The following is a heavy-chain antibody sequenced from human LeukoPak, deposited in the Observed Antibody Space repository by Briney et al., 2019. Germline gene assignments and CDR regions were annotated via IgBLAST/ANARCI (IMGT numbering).Heavy chain of an antibody. CDR1: GVSISRYY. CDR2: IYASGST. D-gene: IGHD7-27*01. Sequence: SETLSLTCAVSGVSISRYYWSWIRQPPGKGLEWIGHIYASGSTNYSPSLKSRVTISVDTSKTQFCLKLSSVTAADTAVYYCARSQLGIDWYFDLWGRSTLVTVSS. CDR3: ARSQLGIDWYFDL. V-gene: IGHV4-4*09. J-gene: IGHJ2*01.